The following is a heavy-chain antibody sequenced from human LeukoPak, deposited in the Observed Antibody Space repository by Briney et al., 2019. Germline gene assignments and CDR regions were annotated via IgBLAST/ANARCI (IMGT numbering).Heavy chain of an antibody. J-gene: IGHJ4*02. CDR2: IIPVSGTT. CDR1: GGTFSSYA. CDR3: AISAYPGGVFEK. V-gene: IGHV1-69*13. D-gene: IGHD2-8*01. Sequence: GASVKASCRTSGGTFSSYAISWGRQAPGQGPEGRGGIIPVSGTTNNAHNFQGRVTITADESTSTAYMELSSLRSEDTAVYYCAISAYPGGVFEKWRQGTLLTVSS.